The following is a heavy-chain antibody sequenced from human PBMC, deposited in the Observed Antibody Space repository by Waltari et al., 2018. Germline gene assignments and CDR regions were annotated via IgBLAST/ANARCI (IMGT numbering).Heavy chain of an antibody. Sequence: QVQLQESGPGLVKHSETLSITCTVYGGSISSHYWRWIRQPPGKGLEWFGYLYCSGNTNYNPSPKSRVTISVDTSKNQFSLKLSSVTAADTAVYYFASAGGIVGAPLGMDVWGQGTTVTVSS. CDR1: GGSISSHY. CDR3: ASAGGIVGAPLGMDV. D-gene: IGHD1-26*01. J-gene: IGHJ6*02. CDR2: LYCSGNT. V-gene: IGHV4-59*11.